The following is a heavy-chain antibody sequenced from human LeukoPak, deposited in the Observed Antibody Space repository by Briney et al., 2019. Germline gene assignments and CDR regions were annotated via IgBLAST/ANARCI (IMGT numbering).Heavy chain of an antibody. J-gene: IGHJ4*02. CDR1: GFTFSSDA. CDR2: ISGSGGST. V-gene: IGHV3-23*01. D-gene: IGHD1-26*01. CDR3: AKTGGYYTGEYFDY. Sequence: GGSLRLSCAASGFTFSSDAMSWVRQAPGKGLEWVSAISGSGGSTYYADSVKGRFTISRDNSKNTLYLQMNSLRAEDTAVYYCAKTGGYYTGEYFDYWGQGTLVTVSS.